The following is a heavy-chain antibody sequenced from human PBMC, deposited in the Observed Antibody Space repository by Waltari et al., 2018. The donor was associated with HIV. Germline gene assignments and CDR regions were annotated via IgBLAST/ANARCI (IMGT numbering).Heavy chain of an antibody. CDR2: ISFDGSNQ. V-gene: IGHV3-30*03. J-gene: IGHJ4*02. CDR1: GFTFRNYV. Sequence: QVQLVESGGGVVQPGRSLRLSCAASGFTFRNYVMLGVRQAQGKGLGWLEVISFDGSNQYYADSVRGRFTISRDNSKKKVFLQMNSLRLDDSALYYCATGQQVWETWSQLDYWGQGTLVIVSS. CDR3: ATGQQVWETWSQLDY. D-gene: IGHD1-1*01.